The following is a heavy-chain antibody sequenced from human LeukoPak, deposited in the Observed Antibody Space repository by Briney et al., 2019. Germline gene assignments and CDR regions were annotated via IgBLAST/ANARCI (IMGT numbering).Heavy chain of an antibody. J-gene: IGHJ4*02. V-gene: IGHV3-23*01. D-gene: IGHD3-22*01. CDR3: AKDQTYYYDSSGYWDFDY. CDR2: ISGSGGST. CDR1: GFTFSNYA. Sequence: GGSLRLSCAASGFTFSNYAMSWVRQAPGKGLEWVSAISGSGGSTYYADSVKGRFTISRDNSKNTLYLQMNSLRAEDTAVYYCAKDQTYYYDSSGYWDFDYWGQGTLVTVSS.